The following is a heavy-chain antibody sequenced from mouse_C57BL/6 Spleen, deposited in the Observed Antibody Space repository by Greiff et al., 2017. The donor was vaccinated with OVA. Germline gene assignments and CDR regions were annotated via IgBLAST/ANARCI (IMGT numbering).Heavy chain of an antibody. J-gene: IGHJ1*03. Sequence: VKLQQSGAELVKPGASVKISCKASGYAFSSYWMNWVKQRPGKGLEWIGQIYPGDGDTNYNGKFKGKATLTADKSSSTAYMQLSSLTSEDSAVYFCARWGTVVAHWYFDVWGTGTTVTVSS. V-gene: IGHV1-80*01. CDR1: GYAFSSYW. CDR3: ARWGTVVAHWYFDV. CDR2: IYPGDGDT. D-gene: IGHD1-1*01.